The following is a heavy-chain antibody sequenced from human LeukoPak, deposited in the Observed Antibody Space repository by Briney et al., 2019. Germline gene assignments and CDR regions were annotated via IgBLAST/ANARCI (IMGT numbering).Heavy chain of an antibody. Sequence: RRSLRLSCAASGFSLSSYGMHWVRQAPGKGLEWVAFISYDASDKYYADSVKGRFTISRDNSKNTLYLQMNSLRAEDAAVYYCAKDRGWYFDYWGQGTLVTVSS. D-gene: IGHD6-19*01. V-gene: IGHV3-30*18. CDR2: ISYDASDK. CDR3: AKDRGWYFDY. CDR1: GFSLSSYG. J-gene: IGHJ4*02.